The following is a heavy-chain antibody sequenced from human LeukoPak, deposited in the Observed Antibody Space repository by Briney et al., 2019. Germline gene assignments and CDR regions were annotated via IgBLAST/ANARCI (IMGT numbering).Heavy chain of an antibody. CDR1: GGSISSYY. CDR3: ARAPLVTMVRGHVNYFYYMDV. V-gene: IGHV4-59*08. Sequence: SETLSLTCTVSGGSISSYYWSWIRQPPGKGLEWIGYIYYSGSTNYNPSLKSRVTISVDTSRNQFSLKLSSVSAADTAVYYCARAPLVTMVRGHVNYFYYMDVWGKGTTVTISS. D-gene: IGHD3-10*01. CDR2: IYYSGST. J-gene: IGHJ6*03.